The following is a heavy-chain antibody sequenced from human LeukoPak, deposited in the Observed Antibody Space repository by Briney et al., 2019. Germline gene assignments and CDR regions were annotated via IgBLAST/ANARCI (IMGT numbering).Heavy chain of an antibody. V-gene: IGHV3-7*01. Sequence: GGSLRLSCAASGFTLSSYWMSWVRQAPGKGLEWVANIKQDGSEKYYVDSVKGRFTISRDNAKNSLYLQMNSLRAEDTAVYYCATYSSLNRREFQYWGQGTLLTVSS. CDR2: IKQDGSEK. D-gene: IGHD3-22*01. J-gene: IGHJ1*01. CDR1: GFTLSSYW. CDR3: ATYSSLNRREFQY.